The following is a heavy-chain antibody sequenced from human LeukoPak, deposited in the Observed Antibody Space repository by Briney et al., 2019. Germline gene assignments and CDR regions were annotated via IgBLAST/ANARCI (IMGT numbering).Heavy chain of an antibody. CDR3: ARAHPPPSLIVGATHDAFDI. J-gene: IGHJ3*02. CDR2: IYYSGST. D-gene: IGHD1-26*01. CDR1: GGSISSSSYY. V-gene: IGHV4-39*07. Sequence: PSETLSLTCTVSGGSISSSSYYWGWIRQPPGKGLEWIGSIYYSGSTYYNPSLKSRVTISVDTSKNQFSLKLSSVTAADTAVYYCARAHPPPSLIVGATHDAFDIWGQGTMVTVSS.